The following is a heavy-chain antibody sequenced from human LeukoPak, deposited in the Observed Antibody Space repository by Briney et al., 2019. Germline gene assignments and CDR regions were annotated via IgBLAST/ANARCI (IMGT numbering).Heavy chain of an antibody. CDR2: INPNSGGT. J-gene: IGHJ6*02. CDR3: ARDPILRFLEWSIRYYYYGMDV. CDR1: GYTFTSYY. V-gene: IGHV1-2*02. D-gene: IGHD3-3*01. Sequence: ASVKVSCKASGYTFTSYYMHWVRQAPGQGLEWMGWINPNSGGTNYAQKFQGRVTMTRDTSISTAYMELSRLRSDDTAVYYCARDPILRFLEWSIRYYYYGMDVWGQGTTVTVSS.